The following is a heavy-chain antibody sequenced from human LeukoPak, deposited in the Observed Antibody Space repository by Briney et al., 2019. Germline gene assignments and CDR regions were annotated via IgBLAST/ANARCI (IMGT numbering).Heavy chain of an antibody. CDR1: GYSISAVSY. D-gene: IGHD3-9*01. V-gene: IGHV4-38-2*02. Sequence: SETLSLTCTVSGYSISAVSYWGWFRQAPGRGLEWIANIYHTGSAYYNPSLKGRLTVSIDASKNQFSLGLASVTAADTAVYYCARYSRAHPDYFFDYWGQGTLVTVSS. CDR3: ARYSRAHPDYFFDY. J-gene: IGHJ4*02. CDR2: IYHTGSA.